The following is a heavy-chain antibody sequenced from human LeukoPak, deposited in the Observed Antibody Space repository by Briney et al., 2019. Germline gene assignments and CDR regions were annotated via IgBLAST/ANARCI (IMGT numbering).Heavy chain of an antibody. CDR1: GLTGSHNY. CDR2: IHTSGDT. D-gene: IGHD3-3*01. Sequence: GGSLRLSCAASGLTGSHNYVSWVRQAPGKGLEWVSAIHTSGDTCYADSVKGRFTISRDSSQKILNLQMNNLRVEDTATYYCARGSTYDFWSGDALDAWGQGTMVTVAS. CDR3: ARGSTYDFWSGDALDA. J-gene: IGHJ3*01. V-gene: IGHV3-53*01.